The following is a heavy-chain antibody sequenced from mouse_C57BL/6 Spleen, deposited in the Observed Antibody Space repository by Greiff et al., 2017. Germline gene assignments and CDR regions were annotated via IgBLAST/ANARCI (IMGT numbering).Heavy chain of an antibody. CDR2: IYPGDGDT. J-gene: IGHJ2*01. D-gene: IGHD2-5*01. CDR1: GYAFSSSW. V-gene: IGHV1-82*01. CDR3: ARRNYSNLFDY. Sequence: QVQLQQSGPELVKPGASVKISCKASGYAFSSSWMNWVKQRPGKGLEWIGRIYPGDGDTNYNGKFKGKATLTADKSSSTAYMQLSSLTSEDSAVXFCARRNYSNLFDYWGQGTTLTVSS.